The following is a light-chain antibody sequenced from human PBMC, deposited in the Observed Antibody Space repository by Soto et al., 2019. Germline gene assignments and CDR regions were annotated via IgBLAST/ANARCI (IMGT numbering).Light chain of an antibody. CDR1: QSVNSA. J-gene: IGKJ1*01. CDR3: QGYGSSLT. Sequence: EIVLTQSPGTLSLAPAERATLSCRTSQSVNSALAWYQQRPGQAPRILIYDASTRATGIPDRFSGSGSGTDFTLTMSGMDPEDFTVYYGQGYGSSLTFDQGTRVEVK. CDR2: DAS. V-gene: IGKV3-20*01.